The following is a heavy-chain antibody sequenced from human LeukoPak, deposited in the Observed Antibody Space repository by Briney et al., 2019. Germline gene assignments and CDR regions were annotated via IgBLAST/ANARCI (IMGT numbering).Heavy chain of an antibody. CDR1: GFTFSSYA. D-gene: IGHD6-6*01. CDR2: ISSNGGST. V-gene: IGHV3-64*04. CDR3: AKESYSSSSFDY. J-gene: IGHJ4*02. Sequence: GGSLRLSCSASGFTFSSYAMHWVRQAPGKGLEYVSAISSNGGSTYYADSVKGRFTISRDNSKNTLYLQMNSLRAEDTAVYYCAKESYSSSSFDYWGQGTLVTVSS.